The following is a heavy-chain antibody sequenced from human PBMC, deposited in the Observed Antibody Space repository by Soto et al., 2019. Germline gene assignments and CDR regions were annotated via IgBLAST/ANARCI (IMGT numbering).Heavy chain of an antibody. V-gene: IGHV3-7*03. J-gene: IGHJ4*02. CDR2: ITDDGSKM. Sequence: EVQLVQSGGGLVQPGGSLRLSCAASEFTLSNYWMKWVRQAPGKGLEWVASITDDGSKMYYVESVKGRFTISRDIAKKSLYLQMNSLRAEDTAVYYCARDDADYVGQGTLVTVSS. CDR1: EFTLSNYW. CDR3: ARDDADY.